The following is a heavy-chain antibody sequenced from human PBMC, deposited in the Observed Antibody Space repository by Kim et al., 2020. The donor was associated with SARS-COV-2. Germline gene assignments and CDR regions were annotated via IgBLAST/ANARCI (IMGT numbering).Heavy chain of an antibody. J-gene: IGHJ4*02. Sequence: RTYTHPSLQSRVAISVDTSKNQFSLKLTSVTAAGTAVYYCARPYTSGTYDNWGQGTLVIVSS. V-gene: IGHV4-39*01. CDR2: RT. CDR3: ARPYTSGTYDN. D-gene: IGHD6-19*01.